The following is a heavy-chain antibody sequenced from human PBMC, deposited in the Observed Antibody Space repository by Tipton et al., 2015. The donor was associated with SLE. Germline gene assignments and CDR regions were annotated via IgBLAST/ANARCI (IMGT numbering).Heavy chain of an antibody. CDR1: GFTFSSYW. V-gene: IGHV3-7*04. CDR2: IKQDGSEK. Sequence: SLRLSCAASGFTFSSYWMSWVRQAPGKGLEWVANIKQDGSEKYYVDSVKGRFTISRDNAKNSLYLQMNSLRAEDTAVYYCARGPLAYCGGDCYSFDYWGQGTLVTVSS. CDR3: ARGPLAYCGGDCYSFDY. J-gene: IGHJ4*02. D-gene: IGHD2-21*01.